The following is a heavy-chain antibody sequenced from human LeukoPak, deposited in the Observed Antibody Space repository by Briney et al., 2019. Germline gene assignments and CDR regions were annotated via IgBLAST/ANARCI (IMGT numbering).Heavy chain of an antibody. V-gene: IGHV3-53*01. Sequence: GRSLRLSCAASGFTVSSKYMSWVSQAPGKGLEWVSVIYSGGSTYYADSVKGRFTISRDNTKNTLYLQMSSLRAEDTSVYYCARDPRSSSSRGYYYYSMDVWGKGTTVTVSS. CDR2: IYSGGST. D-gene: IGHD6-6*01. CDR1: GFTVSSKY. CDR3: ARDPRSSSSRGYYYYSMDV. J-gene: IGHJ6*03.